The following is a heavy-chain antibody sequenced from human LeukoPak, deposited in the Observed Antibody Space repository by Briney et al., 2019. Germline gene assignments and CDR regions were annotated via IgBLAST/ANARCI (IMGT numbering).Heavy chain of an antibody. CDR3: AAIDCSSTSCYRG. Sequence: GRSLRLSCAASGFTFSSYAMTWVRQAPGKGLELVAVISYDGSNKYYADSVKGRFTISRDNSKNTLYLQMNSLRAEDTAVYYCAAIDCSSTSCYRGWGQGTLVTVSS. V-gene: IGHV3-30*01. J-gene: IGHJ4*02. D-gene: IGHD2-2*01. CDR1: GFTFSSYA. CDR2: ISYDGSNK.